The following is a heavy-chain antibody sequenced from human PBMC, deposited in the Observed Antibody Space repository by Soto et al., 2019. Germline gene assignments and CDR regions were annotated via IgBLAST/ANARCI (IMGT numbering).Heavy chain of an antibody. V-gene: IGHV3-30*18. Sequence: GGSLRLSCAASGFTFSSYGMHWVRQAPGKGLEWVAVISYDGSNKYYADSVKGRFTISRDNSKNTLYLQINSLRAEDTAVYYCAKARLTIFGVVTDNWGQGTLVTVSS. CDR2: ISYDGSNK. CDR1: GFTFSSYG. D-gene: IGHD3-3*01. CDR3: AKARLTIFGVVTDN. J-gene: IGHJ4*02.